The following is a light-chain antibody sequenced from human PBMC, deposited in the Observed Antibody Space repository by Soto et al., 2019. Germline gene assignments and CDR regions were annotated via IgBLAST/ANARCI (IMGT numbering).Light chain of an antibody. CDR3: QQHSDWPLT. J-gene: IGKJ4*01. Sequence: EIVLIQSPATLSLSPGERATVSCRASQSVSSNLAWYQQNPGQAPRLLIFDASKRATGIPVRFSGSGSGTDFTLTISSLEPEDFTVYYCQQHSDWPLTFGGGTRVEIK. CDR1: QSVSSN. CDR2: DAS. V-gene: IGKV3-11*01.